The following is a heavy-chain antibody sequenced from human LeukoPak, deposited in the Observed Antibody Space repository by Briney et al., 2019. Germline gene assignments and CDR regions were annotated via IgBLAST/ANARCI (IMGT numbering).Heavy chain of an antibody. CDR2: IYYSGST. D-gene: IGHD1-26*01. CDR1: GGSINSGGHY. CDR3: ARYSGSYSFDY. J-gene: IGHJ4*02. Sequence: PSQTLSLTCTVSGGSINSGGHYWSWIRQHPGEGQEWIGYIYYSGSTYYNPSLKSRVTISVDTSENQFSLKLSSVTAADTAVYYCARYSGSYSFDYWGQGSLVTVSS. V-gene: IGHV4-31*03.